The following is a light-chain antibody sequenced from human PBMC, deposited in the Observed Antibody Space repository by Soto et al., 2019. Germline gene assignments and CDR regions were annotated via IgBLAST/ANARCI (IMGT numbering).Light chain of an antibody. V-gene: IGKV3-11*01. Sequence: EIVLTQSTATLSLSPGERATLSCRASQSVSSYLAWYQQKPGQAPRLLIYDASNRATGIPARFSGSGSGTDFTLTISSLEPEDFAIYYCQQRSNWPPVTFGGGTKVQIK. CDR3: QQRSNWPPVT. CDR1: QSVSSY. J-gene: IGKJ4*01. CDR2: DAS.